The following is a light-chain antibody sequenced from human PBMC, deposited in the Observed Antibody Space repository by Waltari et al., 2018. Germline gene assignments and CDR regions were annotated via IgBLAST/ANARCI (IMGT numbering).Light chain of an antibody. Sequence: QTVVTQEPSLTVSPGGTVTPTCASSTGEVTSGHHPNWLQQKPGQPPRLLIFSTSDKPPWTPARFSGSLLGGKAALTLSGVQPEDEADYYCLLFDGDARVFGGGTRLTVL. V-gene: IGLV7-43*01. CDR2: STS. CDR1: TGEVTSGHH. J-gene: IGLJ3*02. CDR3: LLFDGDARV.